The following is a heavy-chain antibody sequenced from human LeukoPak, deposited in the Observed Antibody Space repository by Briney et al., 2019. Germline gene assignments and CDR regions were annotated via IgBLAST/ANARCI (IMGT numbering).Heavy chain of an antibody. CDR3: AKGGDGYNYYFDY. J-gene: IGHJ4*02. CDR1: GFTFDDYA. Sequence: GGSLRLSCAASGFTFDDYAMHWVRQAPGKGLEWVSGIIWNTGSVGYADSVKGRFTISRDNSKNTLYLQMNSLRAEDTAVYYCAKGGDGYNYYFDYWGQETLVTVSS. D-gene: IGHD5-24*01. CDR2: IIWNTGSV. V-gene: IGHV3-9*01.